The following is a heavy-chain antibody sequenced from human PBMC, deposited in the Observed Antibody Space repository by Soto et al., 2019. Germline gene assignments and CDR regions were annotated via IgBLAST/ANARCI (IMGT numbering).Heavy chain of an antibody. V-gene: IGHV1-18*01. J-gene: IGHJ6*02. CDR2: LSVFNGDT. CDR1: GYTSSSYG. Sequence: QVQLLQSGGEVKTPGASLKVSCKAIGYTSSSYGINWVRQAPGQGLEWMGWLSVFNGDTKYAQKFQGRVAITKDPGTSTAHMELRSLRSDDAAVYFCATKDDHKDDQPYYYGMDIWGQGTTVTVSS. D-gene: IGHD3-16*01. CDR3: ATKDDHKDDQPYYYGMDI.